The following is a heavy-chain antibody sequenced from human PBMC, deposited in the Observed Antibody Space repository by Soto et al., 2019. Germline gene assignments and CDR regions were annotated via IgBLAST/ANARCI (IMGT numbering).Heavy chain of an antibody. CDR1: GGTFSSYA. J-gene: IGHJ4*02. CDR3: AREAMGAAAGSVDY. CDR2: IIPIFGTA. D-gene: IGHD6-13*01. V-gene: IGHV1-69*13. Sequence: SVKVSCKASGGTFSSYAISWVRQAPGQGLEWMGGIIPIFGTANYAQKFQGRVTITADESTSTAYMELSSLRSEDTAVYYCAREAMGAAAGSVDYWGQGTLVTVSS.